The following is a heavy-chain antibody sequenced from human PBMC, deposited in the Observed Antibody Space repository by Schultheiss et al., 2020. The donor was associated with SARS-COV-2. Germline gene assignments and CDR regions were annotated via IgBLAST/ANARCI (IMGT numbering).Heavy chain of an antibody. J-gene: IGHJ6*03. CDR3: ARDPQALAFYYYYMDV. CDR1: GFTFSSYA. V-gene: IGHV3-30*07. CDR2: ISYDGSNK. Sequence: GGSLRLSCAASGFTFSSYAMHWVRQAPGKGLEWVAVISYDGSNKYYADSVKGRFTISRDNSKNTLYLQMNSLRAEDTAVYYCARDPQALAFYYYYMDVWGKGTTVTVSS.